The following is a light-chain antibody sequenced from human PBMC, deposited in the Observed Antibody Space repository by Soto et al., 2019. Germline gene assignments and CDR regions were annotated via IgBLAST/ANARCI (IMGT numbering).Light chain of an antibody. V-gene: IGKV1-39*01. Sequence: DIQMTQSPSSLSASVGDRVTITCRASQSVNTYLHWYQQKAGQAPKLLIYAASNLQSGVPSRFSGRGSGTDFTLTVESLQPEDFATYYCQQGYSNPRTFGQGTKVEVK. CDR2: AAS. CDR3: QQGYSNPRT. CDR1: QSVNTY. J-gene: IGKJ1*01.